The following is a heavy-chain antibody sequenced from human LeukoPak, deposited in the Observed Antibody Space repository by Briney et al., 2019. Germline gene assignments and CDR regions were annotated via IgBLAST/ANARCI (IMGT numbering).Heavy chain of an antibody. D-gene: IGHD1-26*01. CDR1: GGSFSGYY. CDR3: ARKGVGATFFDY. Sequence: SETLSHTCAVYGGSFSGYYWSWIRQPPGKGLEWIGEINHSGSTNYNPSLKSRVTISVDTSKNQFSLKLSSVTAADTAVYYCARKGVGATFFDYWGQGTLVTVSS. CDR2: INHSGST. V-gene: IGHV4-34*01. J-gene: IGHJ4*02.